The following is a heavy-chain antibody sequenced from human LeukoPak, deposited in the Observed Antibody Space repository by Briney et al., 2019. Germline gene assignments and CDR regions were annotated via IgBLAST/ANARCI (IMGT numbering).Heavy chain of an antibody. CDR2: ISWNSGSI. V-gene: IGHV3-9*01. CDR1: GFTFDDYA. Sequence: GGSLRLSCAASGFTFDDYAMHWVRQAPGKGLEWVSGISWNSGSIGYADSVKGRFTISRDNAKNSLYLQMNSLRAEDTALYYCAKEDYWGQGTLVTVSS. CDR3: AKEDY. J-gene: IGHJ4*02.